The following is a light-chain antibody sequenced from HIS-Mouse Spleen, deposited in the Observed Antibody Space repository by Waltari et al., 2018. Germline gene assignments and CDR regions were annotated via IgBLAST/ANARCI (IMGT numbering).Light chain of an antibody. CDR1: QRLSSN. V-gene: IGKV3-15*01. J-gene: IGKJ3*01. CDR3: QQYNNWPPFT. Sequence: EIVMPKSPATLSVSPGERATLTCRASQRLSSNLAWYQQKPGQAPRLLIYGASTRATGIPARFSGSGSGTEFTLTISSMQSEDFAVYYCQQYNNWPPFTFGPGTKVDIK. CDR2: GAS.